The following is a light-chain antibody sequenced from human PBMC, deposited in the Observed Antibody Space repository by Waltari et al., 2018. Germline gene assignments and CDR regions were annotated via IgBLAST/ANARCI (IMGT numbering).Light chain of an antibody. Sequence: QSALTQPASVSASPGQSIPIPCTGTSSDVGAYAYVSWYQQHPGKTPKLIIYDVRIRPSGVSNRFSGSKSGNTASLTISGLQADDEADYYCSSSTSSTTRVFGGGTRLTVL. CDR3: SSSTSSTTRV. J-gene: IGLJ3*02. CDR1: SSDVGAYAY. V-gene: IGLV2-14*03. CDR2: DVR.